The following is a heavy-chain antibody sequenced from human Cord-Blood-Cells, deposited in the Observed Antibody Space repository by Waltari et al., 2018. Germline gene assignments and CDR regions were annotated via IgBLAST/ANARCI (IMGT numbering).Heavy chain of an antibody. D-gene: IGHD3-3*01. Sequence: QVQLVESGGGVVQPGRSLRLSCAASGFTFSSYAMHWVRQAPGKGLGWVAVISYDGRNKNYADSVKGRFTISRDNSKNTLYLQMNSLRAEDTAVYYCARDYYDFWSGYYPFDYWGQGTLVTVSS. J-gene: IGHJ4*02. CDR1: GFTFSSYA. CDR3: ARDYYDFWSGYYPFDY. CDR2: ISYDGRNK. V-gene: IGHV3-30*04.